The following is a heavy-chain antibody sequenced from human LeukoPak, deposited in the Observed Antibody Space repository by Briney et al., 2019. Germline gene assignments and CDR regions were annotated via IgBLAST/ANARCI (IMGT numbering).Heavy chain of an antibody. J-gene: IGHJ3*02. D-gene: IGHD3-10*01. V-gene: IGHV3-23*01. CDR3: AKDRAEAYAFDI. CDR2: ISGSADST. CDR1: GFTFSSYV. Sequence: GGSLRLSCAASGFTFSSYVMYWVRQAPGKGLEWVSTISGSADSTYYAASVKGRFTLSRDNSKNTLYLQMSSLRADDTAIYYCAKDRAEAYAFDIWGQGTVVTVSS.